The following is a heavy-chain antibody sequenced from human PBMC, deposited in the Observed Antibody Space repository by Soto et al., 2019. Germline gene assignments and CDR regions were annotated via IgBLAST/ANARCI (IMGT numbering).Heavy chain of an antibody. J-gene: IGHJ5*02. Sequence: SETLSLTCTVSGGSISSSSYYWGWIRQPPGKGLEGIGNIYYSGSTYYNPSLKSRVTISVDTSKNQFSLKLSSVTAADTAVYYCARATYTAMFTGLSNWFDPWGQGTLVTVSS. CDR1: GGSISSSSYY. D-gene: IGHD5-18*01. V-gene: IGHV4-39*07. CDR2: IYYSGST. CDR3: ARATYTAMFTGLSNWFDP.